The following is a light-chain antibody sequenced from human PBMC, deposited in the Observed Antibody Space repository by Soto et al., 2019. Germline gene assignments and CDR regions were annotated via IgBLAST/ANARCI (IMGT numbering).Light chain of an antibody. CDR2: EVD. Sequence: QSALTQPPSASGSPGQSVTVSCTGSSSDIEDYNYVSWYQQHPGKAPKLMIYEVDKRPSGVPDRFSGSKSGNTAFLTLSGLQAEDDADYYCSSYVGSNNFVFGTGTKVTVL. CDR1: SSDIEDYNY. V-gene: IGLV2-8*01. CDR3: SSYVGSNNFV. J-gene: IGLJ1*01.